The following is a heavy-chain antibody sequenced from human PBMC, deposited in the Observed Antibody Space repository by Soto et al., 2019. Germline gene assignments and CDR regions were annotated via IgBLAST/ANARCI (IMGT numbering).Heavy chain of an antibody. CDR1: GFTFSSYA. Sequence: QVQLVESGGGVVQPGRSLRLSCAASGFTFSSYAMHWVRQAPGKGLEWVAVISYDGSNKYYADSVKGRFTISRDNSKNTLYLQMNSLRAEDTAVYYCARSGYCSGGRCYSWFVWGQGTLVTVSS. CDR3: ARSGYCSGGRCYSWFV. CDR2: ISYDGSNK. V-gene: IGHV3-30-3*01. J-gene: IGHJ4*02. D-gene: IGHD2-15*01.